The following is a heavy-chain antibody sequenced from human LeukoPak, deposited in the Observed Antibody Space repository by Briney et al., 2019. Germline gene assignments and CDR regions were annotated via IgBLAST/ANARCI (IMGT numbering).Heavy chain of an antibody. D-gene: IGHD3-22*01. V-gene: IGHV3-23*01. J-gene: IGHJ4*02. CDR3: AKGGYDSSGYYYLFDY. CDR2: ISGSGGST. Sequence: PGGSLRLSCAASGFTFSSYAMSWVRQAPGKGLEWVSAISGSGGSTYYADSVKGRFTISRDNSKNTLYLQMNSLRAEDTAGYYCAKGGYDSSGYYYLFDYWGQGTLVTVSS. CDR1: GFTFSSYA.